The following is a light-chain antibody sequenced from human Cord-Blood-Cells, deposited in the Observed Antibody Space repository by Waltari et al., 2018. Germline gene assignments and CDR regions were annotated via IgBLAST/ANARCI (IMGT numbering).Light chain of an antibody. CDR2: EGS. CDR1: SSDVGSYKL. J-gene: IGLJ3*02. Sequence: QSALTQPASVSGSPGQSITISCTGTSSDVGSYKLVSWYQQHPGKDPKLMIYEGSKRPSGVSNRFSGSKSGNTASLTISGLQAEDEADYYCCSHAGSSTWVFGGGTKLTVL. CDR3: CSHAGSSTWV. V-gene: IGLV2-23*01.